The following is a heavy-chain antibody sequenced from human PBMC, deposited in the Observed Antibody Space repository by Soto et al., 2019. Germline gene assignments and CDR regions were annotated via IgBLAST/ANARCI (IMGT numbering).Heavy chain of an antibody. CDR1: GYSFTSYW. D-gene: IGHD3-3*01. Sequence: GESLKISCKGSGYSFTSYWISWVRQMPGKGLEWMGRIDPSDSYTNYSPSFQGHVTISADKSISTAYLQWSSLKASDTAMYYCARHGGPDGITIFGVVTELFDYWGQGTLVTVS. V-gene: IGHV5-10-1*01. CDR2: IDPSDSYT. CDR3: ARHGGPDGITIFGVVTELFDY. J-gene: IGHJ4*02.